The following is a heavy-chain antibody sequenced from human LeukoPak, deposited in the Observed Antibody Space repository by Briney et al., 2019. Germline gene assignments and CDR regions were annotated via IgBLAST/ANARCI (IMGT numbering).Heavy chain of an antibody. Sequence: GGSLRLSCAASGFTFSSHSMTWVRQAPGKGLEWVSSISSSSNYIYYADSVKGRFTISRDNAKNSLYLQANSLRAEDTAVYYCVSGSLQSGYNFDYWGQGALVTVSS. D-gene: IGHD3-3*01. CDR1: GFTFSSHS. CDR3: VSGSLQSGYNFDY. CDR2: ISSSSNYI. J-gene: IGHJ4*02. V-gene: IGHV3-21*01.